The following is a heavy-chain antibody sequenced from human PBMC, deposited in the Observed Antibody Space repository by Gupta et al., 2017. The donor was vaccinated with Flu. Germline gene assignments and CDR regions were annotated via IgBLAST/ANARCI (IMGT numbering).Heavy chain of an antibody. D-gene: IGHD3-22*01. Sequence: QLQLQESGPGLVKPSETLSLTCTVSGGSISSSSYYWGWIRQPPGKGLEWIGSIYYSGSTYYNPSLKSRVTISVDTSKNQFSLKLSSVTAADTAVYYCARRGTMIVVANPFDYWGQGTLVTVSS. V-gene: IGHV4-39*01. CDR3: ARRGTMIVVANPFDY. CDR2: IYYSGST. J-gene: IGHJ4*02. CDR1: GGSISSSSYY.